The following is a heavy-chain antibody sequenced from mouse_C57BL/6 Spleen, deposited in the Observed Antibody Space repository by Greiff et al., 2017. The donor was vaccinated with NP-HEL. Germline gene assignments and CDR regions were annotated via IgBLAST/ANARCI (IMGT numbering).Heavy chain of an antibody. J-gene: IGHJ1*03. D-gene: IGHD2-5*01. Sequence: EVQLVESGEGLVKPGGSLKLSCAASGFTFSSYAMSWVRQTPEKRLEWVAYISSGGDYIYYADTVKGRFTISRDNARNTLYLQMSSLKSEDTAMYYCTRIPLYSNYWYFDVWGTGTTVTVSS. CDR1: GFTFSSYA. CDR3: TRIPLYSNYWYFDV. V-gene: IGHV5-9-1*02. CDR2: ISSGGDYI.